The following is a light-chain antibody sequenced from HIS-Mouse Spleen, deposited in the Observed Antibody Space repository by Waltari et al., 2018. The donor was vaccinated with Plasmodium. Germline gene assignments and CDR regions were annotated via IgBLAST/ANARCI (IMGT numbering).Light chain of an antibody. Sequence: QSALTQPASVSGSPGQSITISCTGTSSDVGGYNYVSCYHQHPGKAPKLMIYDVSNRPSGVAKRFSGSKSVNTASLTISGLQAEDEADYYCSSYTSSSTLVFGGGTKLTVL. V-gene: IGLV2-14*03. J-gene: IGLJ2*01. CDR3: SSYTSSSTLV. CDR2: DVS. CDR1: SSDVGGYNY.